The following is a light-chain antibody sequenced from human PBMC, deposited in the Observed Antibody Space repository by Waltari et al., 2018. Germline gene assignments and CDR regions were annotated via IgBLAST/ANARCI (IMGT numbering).Light chain of an antibody. Sequence: EIVMTQSPDTLSVFPGERATLSCRASQSIRSNLAWYQHKPGQAPRLLIYAASTRATGIPARFSGSGSGTEFTLTISSLQSEDFAVYFCQQYDIWLGTFGPGTKVEIK. CDR1: QSIRSN. CDR2: AAS. J-gene: IGKJ1*01. V-gene: IGKV3-15*01. CDR3: QQYDIWLGT.